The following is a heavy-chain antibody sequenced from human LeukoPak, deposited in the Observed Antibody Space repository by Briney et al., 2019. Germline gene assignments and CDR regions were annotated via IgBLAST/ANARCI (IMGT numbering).Heavy chain of an antibody. CDR2: IKTDVSST. CDR1: GFTFSRYW. J-gene: IGHJ5*02. CDR3: ASLDPEYVKTWWFDT. V-gene: IGHV3-74*01. D-gene: IGHD3/OR15-3a*01. Sequence: SGGSLRLSCAASGFTFSRYWMHWVRQAPGKGLVWVSSIKTDVSSTNYADSVKGRFTISRDNDKNTLYLQMNILRAEDTDIYYCASLDPEYVKTWWFDTWGQGTLVAVSS.